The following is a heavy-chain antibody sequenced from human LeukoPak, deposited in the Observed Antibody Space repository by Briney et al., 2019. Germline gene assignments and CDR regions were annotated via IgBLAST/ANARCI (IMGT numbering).Heavy chain of an antibody. J-gene: IGHJ6*03. CDR1: GVSITIYN. V-gene: IGHV4-59*08. CDR2: VYYSVST. D-gene: IGHD3-3*01. Sequence: PSQTLSLTPTVSGVSITIYNSTWIPQAPQKGLEWIGYVYYSVSTNYNPSLKSRVSISQDTSKNQVSLKLSSVTAADTAVYYCARQESGPYHYMDVWGKGTTVTVSS. CDR3: ARQESGPYHYMDV.